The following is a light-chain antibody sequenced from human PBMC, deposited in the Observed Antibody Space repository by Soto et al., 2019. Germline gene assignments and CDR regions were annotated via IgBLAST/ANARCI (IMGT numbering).Light chain of an antibody. CDR3: SSYTSSITLV. CDR1: SSDVGDYNY. Sequence: QSALTQPASVSGSPGQSITISCTGTSSDVGDYNYVSWYQQHPGKAPKLMIYEVSNRPSGVSNRFSGSKSGNTASLTISGLQAEDDAYYYCSSYTSSITLVFGGGTKLTVL. J-gene: IGLJ3*02. CDR2: EVS. V-gene: IGLV2-14*01.